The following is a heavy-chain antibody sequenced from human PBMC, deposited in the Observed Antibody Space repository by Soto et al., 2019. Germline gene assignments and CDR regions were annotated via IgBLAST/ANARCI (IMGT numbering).Heavy chain of an antibody. V-gene: IGHV1-69*02. CDR2: IIPILGIA. D-gene: IGHD2-2*01. CDR1: GYTFTSYT. CDR3: ARVLGQYQLHLDY. J-gene: IGHJ4*02. Sequence: GASVKVSCKASGYTFTSYTISWVRQAPGQGLEWMGRIIPILGIANYAQKFQGRVTITADKSTSTAYMELSSLRSEDTAVYYCARVLGQYQLHLDYWGQGTLVTVSS.